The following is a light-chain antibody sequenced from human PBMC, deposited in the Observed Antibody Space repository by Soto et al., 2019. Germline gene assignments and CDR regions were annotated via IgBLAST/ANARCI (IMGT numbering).Light chain of an antibody. V-gene: IGKV1-5*03. Sequence: DIQMTPSPSTLSASVGDRVTITCRASQSISSWLAWHQQQPGKAPKLLIYKASSLESGVPSRFSGSGSGTEFTLTVSSLQPGDFAAYDCQQYTSYPWTFGQGPKVEIK. CDR2: KAS. CDR3: QQYTSYPWT. J-gene: IGKJ1*01. CDR1: QSISSW.